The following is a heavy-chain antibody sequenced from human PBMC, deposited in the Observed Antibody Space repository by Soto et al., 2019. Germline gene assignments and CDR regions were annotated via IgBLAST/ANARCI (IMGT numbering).Heavy chain of an antibody. CDR2: ISAYNGNT. D-gene: IGHD1-26*01. V-gene: IGHV1-18*04. CDR1: GYTFTGYY. J-gene: IGHJ4*02. Sequence: ASVKVSCKASGYTFTGYYMHWVRQAPGQGLEWMGWISAYNGNTNYAQKLQGRVTMTTDTSTSTAYMELRSLRSDDTAVYYCARVVLIVGATGFDYWGQGTLVTVSS. CDR3: ARVVLIVGATGFDY.